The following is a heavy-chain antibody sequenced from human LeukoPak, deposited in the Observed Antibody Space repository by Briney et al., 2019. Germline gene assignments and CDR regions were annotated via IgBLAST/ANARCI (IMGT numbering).Heavy chain of an antibody. J-gene: IGHJ4*02. CDR3: ARDRYDSSGSDY. D-gene: IGHD3-22*01. CDR1: GFTFSDAW. V-gene: IGHV3-30*03. Sequence: GGSLRLSCAASGFTFSDAWMSWVRQAPGKGLEWVAVISYDGSNKYYADSVKGRFTISRDNSKNTLYLQMNSLRAEDTAVYYCARDRYDSSGSDYWGQGTLVTVSS. CDR2: ISYDGSNK.